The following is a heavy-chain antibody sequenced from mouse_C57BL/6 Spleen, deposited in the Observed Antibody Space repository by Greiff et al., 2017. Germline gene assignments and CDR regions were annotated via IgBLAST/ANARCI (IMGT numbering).Heavy chain of an antibody. CDR3: ARNGIYYGNYGDFAY. Sequence: EVKLMESGGGLVKPGGSLKLSCAASGFTFSDYGMHWVRQAPEKGLEWVAYISSGSSTIYYADTVKGRFTISGDNAKNTLFLQMTSLRSEYTAMYYCARNGIYYGNYGDFAYWGQGTLVTVSA. V-gene: IGHV5-17*01. D-gene: IGHD2-1*01. J-gene: IGHJ3*01. CDR2: ISSGSSTI. CDR1: GFTFSDYG.